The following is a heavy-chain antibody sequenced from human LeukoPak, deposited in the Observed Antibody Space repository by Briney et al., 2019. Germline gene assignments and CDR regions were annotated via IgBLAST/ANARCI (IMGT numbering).Heavy chain of an antibody. CDR1: GGTFSSYA. Sequence: SVKVSCKASGGTFSSYAISWVRQAPGQGLEWMGGIIPIFGTANYAQKFQGRVTMTRDTSTSTIYMELSSLRSEDTAVYYCARTPGLANPPLGYWGQGTLVTVSS. V-gene: IGHV1-69*05. CDR2: IIPIFGTA. D-gene: IGHD3-16*01. CDR3: ARTPGLANPPLGY. J-gene: IGHJ4*02.